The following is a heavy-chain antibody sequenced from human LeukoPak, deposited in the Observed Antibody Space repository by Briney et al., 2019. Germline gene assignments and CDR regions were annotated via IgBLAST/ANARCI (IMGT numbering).Heavy chain of an antibody. Sequence: SVKLSCKASGGTFSSSAISWVRQAPGQGLEWMGGIIPIFGTANYAQKFQGRVTITTDESTSTAYMELSSLRSEDTAVYYCARVPGSGYYYYYMDVWGKGTTVTVSS. V-gene: IGHV1-69*05. J-gene: IGHJ6*03. CDR3: ARVPGSGYYYYYMDV. CDR1: GGTFSSSA. D-gene: IGHD3-10*01. CDR2: IIPIFGTA.